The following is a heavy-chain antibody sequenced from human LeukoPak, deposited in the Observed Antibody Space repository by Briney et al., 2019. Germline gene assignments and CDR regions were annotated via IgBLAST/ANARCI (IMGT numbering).Heavy chain of an antibody. V-gene: IGHV4-59*08. CDR3: ARHTSIVGATVDY. CDR1: GGSISSYY. CDR2: IYYSGST. D-gene: IGHD1-26*01. Sequence: SETLSLTCTVSGGSISSYYWSWIRQPPGKGLEWIGYIYYSGSTNYNPSLKSRVTISVDTSKNQFSLKLSSVTAADTAVYYCARHTSIVGATVDYWGQGTLVTVSS. J-gene: IGHJ4*02.